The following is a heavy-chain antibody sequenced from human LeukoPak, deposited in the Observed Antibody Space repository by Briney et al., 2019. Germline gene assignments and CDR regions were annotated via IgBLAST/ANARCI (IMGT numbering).Heavy chain of an antibody. D-gene: IGHD2-15*01. J-gene: IGHJ5*02. CDR2: IYYSGST. CDR1: GGSISSSSYY. V-gene: IGHV4-61*01. CDR3: ARDSATHRGRSGWFDP. Sequence: SETLSLTCTVSGGSISSSSYYWSWIRQPPGKGLEWIGYIYYSGSTNYNPSLKSRVTISVDTSKNQFSLKLSSVTAADTAVYYCARDSATHRGRSGWFDPWGQGTLVTVSS.